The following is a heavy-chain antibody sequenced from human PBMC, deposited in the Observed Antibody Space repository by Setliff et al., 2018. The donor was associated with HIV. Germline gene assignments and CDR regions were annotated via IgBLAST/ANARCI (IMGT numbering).Heavy chain of an antibody. V-gene: IGHV5-51*01. D-gene: IGHD3-22*01. CDR1: GYSFTTYW. J-gene: IGHJ5*02. CDR2: LYPGDSDI. CDR3: ARAPNSPYYSNFWYADH. Sequence: PGESLKISCKTSGYSFTTYWIGWVRQMPGKGLEWMALLYPGDSDIRYSPSFQSQVTVSADKSIGTAYLQWNSLKASDTALYFCARAPNSPYYSNFWYADHCGQGTLVTVSS.